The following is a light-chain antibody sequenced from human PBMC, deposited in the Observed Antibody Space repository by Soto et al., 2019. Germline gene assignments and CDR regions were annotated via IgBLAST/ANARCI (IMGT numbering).Light chain of an antibody. Sequence: QSALTQPASVSGSPGQSITISCTGTSSDVGGYNHVSWYQQYPGKVPKLMIYEVSNRPSGVSNRFSGSKSGNTASLTISGLQAEDEADYYCSSYTSTSTQVFGGGTKVTVL. CDR2: EVS. J-gene: IGLJ3*02. CDR3: SSYTSTSTQV. CDR1: SSDVGGYNH. V-gene: IGLV2-14*01.